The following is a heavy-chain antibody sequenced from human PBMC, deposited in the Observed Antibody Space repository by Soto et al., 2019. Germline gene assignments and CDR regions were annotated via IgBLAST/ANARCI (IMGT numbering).Heavy chain of an antibody. CDR3: ARDQGGSGDPDAFDI. CDR1: GYTFTGYY. Sequence: QGQLVQSGAEVKKPGASVKVSCKASGYTFTGYYMHWVRQAPGQGLEWMGWINPNSGGTNYAQKFQGWVTMTRDTSISTAYMELSRLRSDDTAVYYCARDQGGSGDPDAFDIWGQGTMVTVSS. D-gene: IGHD6-19*01. J-gene: IGHJ3*02. V-gene: IGHV1-2*04. CDR2: INPNSGGT.